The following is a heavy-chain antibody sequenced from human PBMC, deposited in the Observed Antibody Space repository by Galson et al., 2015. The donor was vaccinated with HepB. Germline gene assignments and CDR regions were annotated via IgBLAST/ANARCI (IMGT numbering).Heavy chain of an antibody. D-gene: IGHD5-18*01. CDR2: IYHSEMT. CDR1: NYSISSGYY. CDR3: ARERGYSFPGYFEF. J-gene: IGHJ4*02. Sequence: LTCAVSNYSISSGYYWAWIRQSPGKGLEWIGSIYHSEMTYHSPSLKSRVTLSVDTSKNQFSLRLTSLTAADAAVYYCARERGYSFPGYFEFWGQGILVTVSS. V-gene: IGHV4-38-2*02.